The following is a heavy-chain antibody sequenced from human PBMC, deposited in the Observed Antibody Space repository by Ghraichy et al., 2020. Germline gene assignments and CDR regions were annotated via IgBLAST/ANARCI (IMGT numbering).Heavy chain of an antibody. Sequence: SETLSLTCAVYGGSFSGYYWSWIRQPPGKGLEWIGEINHSGSTNYNPSLKSRVTISVDTSKNQFSLKLSSVTAADTAVYYCARVGAARPEDDLDYWGQGTLVTVSS. J-gene: IGHJ4*02. D-gene: IGHD6-6*01. CDR2: INHSGST. CDR3: ARVGAARPEDDLDY. CDR1: GGSFSGYY. V-gene: IGHV4-34*01.